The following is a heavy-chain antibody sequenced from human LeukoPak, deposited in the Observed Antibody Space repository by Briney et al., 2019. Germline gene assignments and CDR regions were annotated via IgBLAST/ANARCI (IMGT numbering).Heavy chain of an antibody. J-gene: IGHJ4*02. V-gene: IGHV4-34*01. Sequence: SETLSLTCAVYGGSFSGYYWSWIRQPPGKGLEWIGEINHSGSTNYNPSLKSRVTISVDTSKNQFSLKLSSVTAADTAVYYCARTGGFPQYYFDYWGQGTPVTVSS. D-gene: IGHD7-27*01. CDR2: INHSGST. CDR1: GGSFSGYY. CDR3: ARTGGFPQYYFDY.